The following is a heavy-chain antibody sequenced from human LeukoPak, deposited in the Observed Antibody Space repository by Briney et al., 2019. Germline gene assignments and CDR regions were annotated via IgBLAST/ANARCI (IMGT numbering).Heavy chain of an antibody. V-gene: IGHV4-59*01. CDR2: IYYSGST. Sequence: SETLSLTCTVSGGSMSTYYWSWIRQPPGKGLEWIGYIYYSGSTNYNPSLKSRVTISVDTSKNQFSLKLSSATAADTAVYYCTRGPVEYCSGGSCYDAFDIWGQGTLVTVSS. CDR3: TRGPVEYCSGGSCYDAFDI. CDR1: GGSMSTYY. D-gene: IGHD2-15*01. J-gene: IGHJ3*02.